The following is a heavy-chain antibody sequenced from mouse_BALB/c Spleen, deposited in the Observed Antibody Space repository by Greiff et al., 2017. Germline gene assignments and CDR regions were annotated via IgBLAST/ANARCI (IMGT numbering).Heavy chain of an antibody. V-gene: IGHV1-9*01. CDR3: ARGIHSLPFDY. Sequence: VKLQESGAELMKPGASVKISCKATGYTFSSYWIEWVKQRPGHGLEWIGEILPGSGSTNYNEKFKGKATFTADTSSNTAYMQLSSLTSEDSAVYYCARGIHSLPFDYWGQGTTLTVSS. J-gene: IGHJ2*01. D-gene: IGHD1-2*01. CDR1: GYTFSSYW. CDR2: ILPGSGST.